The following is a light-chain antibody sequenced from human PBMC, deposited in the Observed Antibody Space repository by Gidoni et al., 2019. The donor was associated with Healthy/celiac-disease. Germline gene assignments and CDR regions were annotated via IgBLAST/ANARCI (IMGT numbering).Light chain of an antibody. V-gene: IGLV1-40*01. CDR2: GNS. CDR3: QSYDSSLSGSGVV. CDR1: SSNSGAGYD. J-gene: IGLJ2*01. Sequence: QSVLTQPPSVSGAPGQRVTISCTGSSSNSGAGYDVHWYQQLPGTAPKLLIYGNSNRPSGVPDRFSGSKSGTSASRAITGLQAEDEADYYCQSYDSSLSGSGVVFGGGTKLTVL.